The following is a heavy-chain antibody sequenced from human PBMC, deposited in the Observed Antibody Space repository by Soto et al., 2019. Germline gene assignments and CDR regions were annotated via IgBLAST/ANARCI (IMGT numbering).Heavy chain of an antibody. CDR3: ARCYCSVGSCYTCWHFDL. V-gene: IGHV1-18*01. D-gene: IGHD2-15*01. CDR2: IGPYNGNT. Sequence: QVQLVQSGAEVKKPGASVKDSCKASGYTFNNYGISWVRQAPGQGLEWMGWIGPYNGNTDHAQNFQGRVTMTTDTSTNTAYMELMSLRSDDTALYYCARCYCSVGSCYTCWHFDLWGRGTLVTVSS. J-gene: IGHJ2*01. CDR1: GYTFNNYG.